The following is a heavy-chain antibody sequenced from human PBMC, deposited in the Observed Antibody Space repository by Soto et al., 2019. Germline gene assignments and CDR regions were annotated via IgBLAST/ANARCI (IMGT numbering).Heavy chain of an antibody. D-gene: IGHD3-22*01. Sequence: GGSLRRSCAASGLTFSSYGMHWVRQAPGRGLEWVAGISYDGRNKYYVDSVKGRFTISRDNSKNTLDLQMNSLRVEDTAVFYCAQDTYYHDTSGYYTFDYWGQGALVTVSS. V-gene: IGHV3-30*18. CDR3: AQDTYYHDTSGYYTFDY. J-gene: IGHJ4*02. CDR1: GLTFSSYG. CDR2: ISYDGRNK.